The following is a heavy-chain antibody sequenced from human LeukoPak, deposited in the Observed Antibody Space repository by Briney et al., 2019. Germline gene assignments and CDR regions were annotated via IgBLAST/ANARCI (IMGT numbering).Heavy chain of an antibody. D-gene: IGHD5-12*01. Sequence: PSETLSLTCTVSGGCISSNDYYWGWIRQPPGKGLEWIGSIYYSGSTYYNPSLESRVTISVDTSKNQFSLKLSSVTAADTAVYYCARVLPYGGYAFDYWGQGTLVTVSS. V-gene: IGHV4-39*07. CDR2: IYYSGST. CDR1: GGCISSNDYY. J-gene: IGHJ4*02. CDR3: ARVLPYGGYAFDY.